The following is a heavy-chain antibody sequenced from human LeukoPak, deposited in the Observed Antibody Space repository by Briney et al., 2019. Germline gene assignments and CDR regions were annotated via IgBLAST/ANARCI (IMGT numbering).Heavy chain of an antibody. Sequence: GRSLRLSCAASGFTFSGYAMHWVRRAPGKGLEWVALISYDGSDKYYADSVKGRFTVSRDNSKNTLYLQMNSLRVEDTAVYYCARGRPHGNDYWGQGTLVTVSS. V-gene: IGHV3-30*04. CDR2: ISYDGSDK. CDR1: GFTFSGYA. CDR3: ARGRPHGNDY. J-gene: IGHJ4*02. D-gene: IGHD4-23*01.